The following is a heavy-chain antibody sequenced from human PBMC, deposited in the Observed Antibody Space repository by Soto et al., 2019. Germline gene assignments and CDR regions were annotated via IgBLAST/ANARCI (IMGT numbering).Heavy chain of an antibody. CDR2: IYWDDTK. CDR3: AHAYGGRSLY. D-gene: IGHD1-26*01. V-gene: IGHV2-5*02. CDR1: GFSLPTDRVG. Sequence: QITLKESGPTLVKHTQTLTLTCTFSGFSLPTDRVGVGWIRQPPGKALEWLAVIYWDDTKTYRPSLKSRLTIPKDTSKNQVALTMTDMDPVDTATYYCAHAYGGRSLYWGQGTLVTVSS. J-gene: IGHJ4*02.